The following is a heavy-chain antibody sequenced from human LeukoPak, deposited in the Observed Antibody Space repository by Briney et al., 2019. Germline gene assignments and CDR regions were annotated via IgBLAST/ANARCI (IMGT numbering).Heavy chain of an antibody. CDR1: GGSFSDYY. J-gene: IGHJ3*02. CDR3: ARGPYSYDSSGAFDI. D-gene: IGHD3-22*01. CDR2: ISHSGST. V-gene: IGHV4-34*01. Sequence: MPSETLSLTCAVYGGSFSDYYWNWIRQPPGKGLEWIGEISHSGSTSYNPSLKSRVTISVDTSKNQFSLKLSSVTAADTAVYFCARGPYSYDSSGAFDIWGQGTMVTVSS.